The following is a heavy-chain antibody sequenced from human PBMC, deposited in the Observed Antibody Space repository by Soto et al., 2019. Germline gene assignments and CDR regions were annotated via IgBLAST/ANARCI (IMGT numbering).Heavy chain of an antibody. CDR3: ARVVGGNLGTFDY. D-gene: IGHD2-15*01. CDR2: IYYSGTT. CDR1: GGSINSYGYY. Sequence: SETLSLTCTVSGGSINSYGYYWSWIRQHSGKGLEWIGHIYYSGTTYYNPSLKSRVTISSDTFKKQFSLTLNSVTAADTAVYYCARVVGGNLGTFDYWGQGTLVTVSS. J-gene: IGHJ4*02. V-gene: IGHV4-31*03.